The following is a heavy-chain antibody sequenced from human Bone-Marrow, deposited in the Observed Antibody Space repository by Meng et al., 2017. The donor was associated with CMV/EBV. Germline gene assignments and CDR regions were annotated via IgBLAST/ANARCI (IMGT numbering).Heavy chain of an antibody. J-gene: IGHJ4*02. CDR3: ARDSGLRGGIDY. D-gene: IGHD5-12*01. CDR2: ISYDGSKK. Sequence: LVGVGGGWAQPGRALTLSFPAFGFTCVCDVVHWVRQAPGKGLEWVAVISYDGSKKYYADAVNGRFTISRDNSKNTLYLQMNSLRAEDTAVYYCARDSGLRGGIDYWGQGTLVTVSS. V-gene: IGHV3-30-3*01. CDR1: GFTCVCDV.